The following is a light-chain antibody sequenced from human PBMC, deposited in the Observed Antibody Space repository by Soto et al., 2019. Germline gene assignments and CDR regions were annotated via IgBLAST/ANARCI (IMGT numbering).Light chain of an antibody. Sequence: DIQMTQSPSTLSASVGDRVTITCRASQSISSWLAWYQQKPGRAPNLLIYDVSSLESGVPSRFSGSGSGTEFTRTISSLQPDDFATYYCQQYKSYPWTFGQGTKVEIK. CDR1: QSISSW. J-gene: IGKJ1*01. CDR3: QQYKSYPWT. V-gene: IGKV1-5*01. CDR2: DVS.